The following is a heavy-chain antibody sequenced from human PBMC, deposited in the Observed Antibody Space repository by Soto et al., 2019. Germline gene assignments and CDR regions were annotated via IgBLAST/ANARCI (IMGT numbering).Heavy chain of an antibody. J-gene: IGHJ5*02. CDR3: ASSSTQGWFDP. CDR2: INAGNGNT. CDR1: GYTFTTYA. Sequence: ASVKVSCKSSGYTFTTYAIHWLRQAPGQRLEWMGWINAGNGNTKYSQKCQGRVTITRDTSASTAYMELSSLRSEDTAVYYCASSSTQGWFDPWGQGTLVTVSS. V-gene: IGHV1-3*01.